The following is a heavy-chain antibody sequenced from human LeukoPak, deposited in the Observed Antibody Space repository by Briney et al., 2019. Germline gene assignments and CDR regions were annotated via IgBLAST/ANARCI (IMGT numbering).Heavy chain of an antibody. Sequence: PGGSLRLSCAASGFTFTNYAMTWVRQAPGKGLEGVSGISEGVGNTYYADSVKGRFTISRDRSKNTLYLQMNSLRAEDTALYYCAKREKGTTGRFFDYWGQGTLVTVSS. CDR2: ISEGVGNT. D-gene: IGHD4-17*01. V-gene: IGHV3-23*01. CDR1: GFTFTNYA. CDR3: AKREKGTTGRFFDY. J-gene: IGHJ4*02.